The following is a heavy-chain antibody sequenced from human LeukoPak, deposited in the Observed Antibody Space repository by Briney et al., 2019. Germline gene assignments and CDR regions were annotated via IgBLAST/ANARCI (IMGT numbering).Heavy chain of an antibody. CDR2: IRYDGSNK. D-gene: IGHD3-10*01. Sequence: GGSLRLSCAASGFTFSSYGMHWVRQAPGKGLEWVAFIRYDGSNKYYADSVKGRFTISRDNPKNTLYLQMNSLRAEDTAVYYCARKNAYYYGSGSPDYWGQGTLVTVSS. CDR3: ARKNAYYYGSGSPDY. CDR1: GFTFSSYG. J-gene: IGHJ4*02. V-gene: IGHV3-30*02.